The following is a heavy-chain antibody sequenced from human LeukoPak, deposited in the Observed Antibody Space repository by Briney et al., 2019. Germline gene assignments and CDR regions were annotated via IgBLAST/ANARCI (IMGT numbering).Heavy chain of an antibody. CDR1: GGSINSGNYY. Sequence: SETLSLTCTVSGGSINSGNYYWNWMRQPAGQVLQWIGRIYSSGKTNYSPSLQRRVTISLDTSKNQFSLKLNSVTAADTAVYYCARGLDSGFYQYKGFAPWGQGTLVTVSS. CDR3: ARGLDSGFYQYKGFAP. D-gene: IGHD3-22*01. J-gene: IGHJ5*02. V-gene: IGHV4-61*02. CDR2: IYSSGKT.